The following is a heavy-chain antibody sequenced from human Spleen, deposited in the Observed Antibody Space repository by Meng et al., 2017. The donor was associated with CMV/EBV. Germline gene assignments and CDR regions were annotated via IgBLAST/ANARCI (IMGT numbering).Heavy chain of an antibody. D-gene: IGHD3-3*01. CDR2: ISSSGSTI. J-gene: IGHJ6*02. CDR3: ARELLRFLEWFSYYGMDV. V-gene: IGHV3-48*03. CDR1: GFTFSSYE. Sequence: LSLTCAASGFTFSSYEMNWVRQAPGKGLEWVSYISSSGSTIYYADSVKGRFTISRDNAKNSLYLQMNSLRAEDTAVYYCARELLRFLEWFSYYGMDVWGQGTTVTVSS.